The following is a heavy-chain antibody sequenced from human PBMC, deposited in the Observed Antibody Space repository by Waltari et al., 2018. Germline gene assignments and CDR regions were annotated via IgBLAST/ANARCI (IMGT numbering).Heavy chain of an antibody. V-gene: IGHV3-30*02. CDR1: GFTFSTYG. CDR2: IRNDGSDK. CDR3: AKRGDISSHGAFDI. J-gene: IGHJ3*02. D-gene: IGHD3-10*01. Sequence: QVHLVESGGGVVQPGGSLILSCAASGFTFSTYGRHWVRQTPGKGLEWVTFIRNDGSDKDYADSVKGRFTVSRDNSKNTLYLQMSNLRAEDTAVYYCAKRGDISSHGAFDIWGQGTMVTVSS.